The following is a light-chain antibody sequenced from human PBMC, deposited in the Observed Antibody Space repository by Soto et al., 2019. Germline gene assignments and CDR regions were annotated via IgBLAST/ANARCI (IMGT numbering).Light chain of an antibody. CDR2: EVS. CDR1: SSDVGGYNY. J-gene: IGLJ2*01. Sequence: QSVLTQPASVSGSPGQSITISCTGTSSDVGGYNYVSWYQQHPGKAPKLMIFEVSNRPSRVSSRFSGSKSGNTASLTISGLQAEDEADYFCSSYTSNGSLVAFGGGTKLTVL. V-gene: IGLV2-14*01. CDR3: SSYTSNGSLVA.